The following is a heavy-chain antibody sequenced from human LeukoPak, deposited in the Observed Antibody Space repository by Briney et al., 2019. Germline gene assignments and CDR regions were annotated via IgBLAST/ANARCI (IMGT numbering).Heavy chain of an antibody. V-gene: IGHV1-24*01. J-gene: IGHJ5*02. D-gene: IGHD3-16*01. CDR1: GYTLTELS. CDR3: ATDPLGWCDL. Sequence: ASVTASCKVSGYTLTELSMHWVRQAPGKGLEWMGGFDPEDGETIYAQKFQGRVTMTEDTSTDTAYMELSSLRSEDTAVYYCATDPLGWCDLWGQGTLVTVSS. CDR2: FDPEDGET.